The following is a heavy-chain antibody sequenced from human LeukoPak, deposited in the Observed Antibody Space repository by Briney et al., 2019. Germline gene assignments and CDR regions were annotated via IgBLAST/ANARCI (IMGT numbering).Heavy chain of an antibody. CDR3: ARIERRYFDLPFDY. D-gene: IGHD3-9*01. V-gene: IGHV1-2*02. Sequence: ASVKVSCKASGYTFTGYYMHWVRQAPGQGLEWMGWINPNSGGTNYAQKFQGRVTMTRDTSVSTAYMELSRLRSDDTAVYYCARIERRYFDLPFDYWGQGTLVTVSS. CDR1: GYTFTGYY. J-gene: IGHJ4*02. CDR2: INPNSGGT.